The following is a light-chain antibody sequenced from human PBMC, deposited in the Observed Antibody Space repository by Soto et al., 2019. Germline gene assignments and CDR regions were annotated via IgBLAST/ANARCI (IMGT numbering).Light chain of an antibody. V-gene: IGLV2-14*01. Sequence: QSVLTQPASVSGSPGQSITISCTGTSSDVGAYNYVSWYRQHPGKAPKLMIYEVSNRPSGISNRFSGSKSGNTASLTISGLQAEDEADYYCNSYTTSSTYVFGTGTKLTVL. CDR1: SSDVGAYNY. CDR3: NSYTTSSTYV. J-gene: IGLJ1*01. CDR2: EVS.